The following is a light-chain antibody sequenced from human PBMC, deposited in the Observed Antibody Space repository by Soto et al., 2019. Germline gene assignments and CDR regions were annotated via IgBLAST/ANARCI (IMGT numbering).Light chain of an antibody. CDR2: GAS. CDR3: QQYGSSLMYT. V-gene: IGKV3-20*01. CDR1: QGVSSSN. Sequence: EIVLTQSPGTLSLSPGERATLSSRPSQGVSSSNLAGYQQKPGQAPRLLIYGASSRATGIPDRFSGSGSGTDFTLTISRLEPEDFAVYYCQQYGSSLMYTFGQGTKLEIK. J-gene: IGKJ2*01.